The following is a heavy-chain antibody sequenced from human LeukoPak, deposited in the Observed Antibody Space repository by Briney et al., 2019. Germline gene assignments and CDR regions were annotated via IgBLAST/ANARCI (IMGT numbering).Heavy chain of an antibody. D-gene: IGHD5-12*01. Sequence: VGSLRLSCEASGFTFSSYAMSWVRQAPGKGLEWVSVISGSGDSTYYADSVEGRCTISRDNSKDALYLQMNSLRAEDTAVYYCARVGYSGYDYDYWGQGTLVSVS. CDR3: ARVGYSGYDYDY. CDR2: ISGSGDST. CDR1: GFTFSSYA. J-gene: IGHJ4*02. V-gene: IGHV3-23*01.